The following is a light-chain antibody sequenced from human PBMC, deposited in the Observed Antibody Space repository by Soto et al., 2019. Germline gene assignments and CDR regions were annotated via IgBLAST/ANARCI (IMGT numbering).Light chain of an antibody. CDR1: QSVSSSY. V-gene: IGKV3-20*01. Sequence: EIVLTQSPGTLSLSPGERATLSCRASQSVSSSYLAWYQQKPGQAPRLLIYDASSRATGIPDRFSGSGSGTDFTLTISRLEPEDFALHDCQQYGSSPFTFGPGTKVDIK. J-gene: IGKJ3*01. CDR3: QQYGSSPFT. CDR2: DAS.